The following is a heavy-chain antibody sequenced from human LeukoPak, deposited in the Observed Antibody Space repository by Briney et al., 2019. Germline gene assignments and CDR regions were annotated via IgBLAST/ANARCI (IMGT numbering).Heavy chain of an antibody. CDR2: ISYDGSNE. CDR1: GFTFSSYV. V-gene: IGHV3-30*04. CDR3: AKDPSHGSGSYGAFDI. Sequence: AGRSLRLSCAASGFTFSSYVMHWVRQAPGKGLEWVAIISYDGSNEYYADSVKGRFTISRDNSKNTLYLQMNSLRAEDTAVYYCAKDPSHGSGSYGAFDIWGQGTMVTVSS. J-gene: IGHJ3*02. D-gene: IGHD3-10*01.